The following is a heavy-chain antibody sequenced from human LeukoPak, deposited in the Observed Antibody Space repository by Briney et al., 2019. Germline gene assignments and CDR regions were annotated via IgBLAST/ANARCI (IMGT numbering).Heavy chain of an antibody. D-gene: IGHD6-19*01. CDR1: GLTFTYYA. CDR2: ISGSGGSA. J-gene: IGHJ6*02. Sequence: GGSLRLSCTASGLTFTYYAMTWVRQAPGKGLGWASLISGSGGSAKYADSVKGRFTISRDNSKNTLFLQMSSLRAEDTAIYYCAKVGSSGWYAMDVWGRGTSVTVS. V-gene: IGHV3-23*01. CDR3: AKVGSSGWYAMDV.